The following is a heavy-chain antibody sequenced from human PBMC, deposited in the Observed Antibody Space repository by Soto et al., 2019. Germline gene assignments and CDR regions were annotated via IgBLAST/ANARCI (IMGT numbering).Heavy chain of an antibody. V-gene: IGHV3-33*01. CDR2: IWYDGSNK. J-gene: IGHJ6*02. Sequence: QPGGSLRLSCAASGFTFSSYGMHWVRQAPGKGLEWVAVIWYDGSNKYYADSVKGRFTISRDNSKNTLYLQMNSLRAEDTAVYYCARGWGDIVVVVAIGAGMDVWGQGTTVTVSS. CDR1: GFTFSSYG. D-gene: IGHD2-15*01. CDR3: ARGWGDIVVVVAIGAGMDV.